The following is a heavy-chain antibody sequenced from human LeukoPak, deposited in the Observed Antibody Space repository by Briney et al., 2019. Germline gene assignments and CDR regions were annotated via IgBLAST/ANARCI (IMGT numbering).Heavy chain of an antibody. V-gene: IGHV3-30-3*01. CDR1: GFTFSSYA. CDR2: ISYDGSNK. D-gene: IGHD3-22*01. J-gene: IGHJ4*02. CDR3: ARDRPSSGSGYYWGIIDY. Sequence: GGSLRLSCAASGFTFSSYAMHWVRQAPGKGLEWVAVISYDGSNKYYVDSVKGRFTISRDNSKNTLYLQMNSLRAEDTAVYYCARDRPSSGSGYYWGIIDYWGQGTLVTVSS.